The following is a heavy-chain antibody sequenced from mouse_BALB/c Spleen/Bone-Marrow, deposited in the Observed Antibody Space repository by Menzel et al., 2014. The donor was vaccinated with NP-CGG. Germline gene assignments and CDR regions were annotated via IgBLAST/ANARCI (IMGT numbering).Heavy chain of an antibody. CDR2: IYPGDGST. D-gene: IGHD2-4*01. V-gene: IGHV1S56*01. Sequence: VQLQQSGSELVKPGASVKMSCKASGYTFTSYYIHWVKQRPGQGLEWIGWIYPGDGSTKYNEKFKGKTTLTADKSSSTVYMLLSSLTSEDSAIYFRARDDYGYWGQGTLVTVSA. CDR3: ARDDYGY. CDR1: GYTFTSYY. J-gene: IGHJ3*01.